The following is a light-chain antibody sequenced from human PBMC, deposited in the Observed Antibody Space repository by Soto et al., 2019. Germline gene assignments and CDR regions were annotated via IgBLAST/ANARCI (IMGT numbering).Light chain of an antibody. Sequence: QAVVTQPPSVSGAPGQRVTISCTGSSSNIGAGYDVHWYQQLPGTAPKLLIYGNSNQPSGVPDRFSGSKSGTSASLAITGLQAEDEADYHCQSYDSSLSALFGGGTKLTVL. J-gene: IGLJ3*02. CDR2: GNS. CDR1: SSNIGAGYD. V-gene: IGLV1-40*01. CDR3: QSYDSSLSAL.